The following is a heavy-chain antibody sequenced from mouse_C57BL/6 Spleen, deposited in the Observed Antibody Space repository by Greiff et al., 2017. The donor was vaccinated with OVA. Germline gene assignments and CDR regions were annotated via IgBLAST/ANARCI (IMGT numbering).Heavy chain of an antibody. J-gene: IGHJ3*01. CDR2: IWSGGST. D-gene: IGHD2-2*01. CDR3: ARNWDGYGAWFAY. CDR1: GFSLTSYG. V-gene: IGHV2-2*01. Sequence: QVQLKESGPGLVQPSQSLSITCTVSGFSLTSYGVHWVRQSPGKGLEWLGVIWSGGSTDYNAAFISRLSISKDNSKSQVFFKMNSLQADDTAIYYCARNWDGYGAWFAYWGQGTLVTVSA.